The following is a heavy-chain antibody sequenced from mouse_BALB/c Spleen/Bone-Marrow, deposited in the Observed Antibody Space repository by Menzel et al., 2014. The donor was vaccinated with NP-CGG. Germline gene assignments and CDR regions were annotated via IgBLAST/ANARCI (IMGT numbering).Heavy chain of an antibody. V-gene: IGHV1-14*01. J-gene: IGHJ2*01. Sequence: EVQRVESGPELVKPGTSVKMSCKASGYTFTSYVIHWVKQKPGQGLEWIGYINPFNDGTKYNEKLKDKATLTSDKSSNTAYMELSSLTSEDSAVYYCARTGNYYGSSFDYWGQGTTLTVSS. CDR1: GYTFTSYV. CDR2: INPFNDGT. CDR3: ARTGNYYGSSFDY. D-gene: IGHD1-1*01.